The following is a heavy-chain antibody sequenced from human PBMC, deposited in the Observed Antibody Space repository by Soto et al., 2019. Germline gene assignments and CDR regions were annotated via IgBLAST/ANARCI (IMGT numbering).Heavy chain of an antibody. CDR1: GLTFSAYC. CDR3: AKDRGDSSGYFSDY. Sequence: GGSLILSCAASGLTFSAYCMHWVRQAPGKGLEWVAVTSYDGSNKYYADSVKGRFTISRDISKTTLYLQMNSLRAEDTAVYYCAKDRGDSSGYFSDYWGQGTLVTVSS. J-gene: IGHJ4*02. V-gene: IGHV3-30*18. CDR2: TSYDGSNK. D-gene: IGHD3-22*01.